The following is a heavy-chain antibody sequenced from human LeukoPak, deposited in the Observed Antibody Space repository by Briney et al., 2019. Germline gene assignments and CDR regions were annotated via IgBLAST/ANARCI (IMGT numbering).Heavy chain of an antibody. V-gene: IGHV1-18*01. J-gene: IGHJ4*02. D-gene: IGHD6-19*01. Sequence: ASVTVSCKASGYTFTSYGISWVRQAPGQGLEWMGWISAYNGNTNYAQKLQGRVTMTTDTSTSTAYMELRSLRSDDKAVYYCARIHEPGIAVAALDYWGQGTLVTVSS. CDR1: GYTFTSYG. CDR3: ARIHEPGIAVAALDY. CDR2: ISAYNGNT.